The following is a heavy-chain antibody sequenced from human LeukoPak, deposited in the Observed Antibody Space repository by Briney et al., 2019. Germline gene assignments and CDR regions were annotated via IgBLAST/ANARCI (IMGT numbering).Heavy chain of an antibody. CDR1: GYTFTGYY. J-gene: IGHJ6*02. CDR3: ARVAVTTPPYYGMDV. CDR2: INPNSGGT. Sequence: ASVKVSCKASGYTFTGYYMHWVRQAPGQGLEWMGWINPNSGGTNYALKFQGWVTMTRDTSISTAYMELSRLRSDDTAVYYCARVAVTTPPYYGMDVWGQGTTVTVSS. V-gene: IGHV1-2*04. D-gene: IGHD4-17*01.